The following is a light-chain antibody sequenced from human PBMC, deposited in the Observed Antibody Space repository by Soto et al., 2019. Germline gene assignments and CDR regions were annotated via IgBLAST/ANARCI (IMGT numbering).Light chain of an antibody. J-gene: IGKJ2*01. CDR1: QSVSRN. CDR3: QQYNNWPPMYT. V-gene: IGKV3-15*01. CDR2: GAS. Sequence: ETVMTQSPATLSVSPGEGATLSCRASQSVSRNLAWFQHKPGQAPRLLIYGASTRAIGIPARFSGSGSGTEFTLNISSLQSEDFAVYYCQQYNNWPPMYTFGQGTKLEIK.